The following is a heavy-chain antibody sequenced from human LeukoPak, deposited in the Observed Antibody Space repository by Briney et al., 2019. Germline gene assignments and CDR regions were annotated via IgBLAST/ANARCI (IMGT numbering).Heavy chain of an antibody. CDR1: GFTFDDYA. Sequence: PGRSLRLSCAASGFTFDDYAMHWVRQAPGKGLEWVSGISWNSGSTGYADSVKGRFTISRDNAKNSLYLQMNSLRAEDTALYYCAKDIPARQKYYYDSSGSAFDIWGQGTMVTVSS. CDR2: ISWNSGST. J-gene: IGHJ3*02. CDR3: AKDIPARQKYYYDSSGSAFDI. D-gene: IGHD3-22*01. V-gene: IGHV3-9*01.